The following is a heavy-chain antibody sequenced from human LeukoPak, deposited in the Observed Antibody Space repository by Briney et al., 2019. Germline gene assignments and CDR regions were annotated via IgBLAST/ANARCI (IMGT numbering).Heavy chain of an antibody. CDR3: AGNGGNSDYDY. V-gene: IGHV4-4*02. D-gene: IGHD4-23*01. CDR2: IYHSGAT. CDR1: GGSISSSSSIC. Sequence: SETLSLTCAVSGGSISSSSSICWTWVRQPPGKGLEWIGEIYHSGATNYNPSLKSRVTMLLDKSKNQFSLKLNSVTAADTAVYYWAGNGGNSDYDYWGQGTLVTVSA. J-gene: IGHJ4*02.